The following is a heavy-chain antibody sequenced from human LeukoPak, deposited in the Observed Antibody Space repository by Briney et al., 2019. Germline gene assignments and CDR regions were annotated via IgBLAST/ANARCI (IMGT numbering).Heavy chain of an antibody. Sequence: PSETLSLTCTVSGGSISSYYWSWIRQPPGTGLEWIGYIYYSGSTNYNPSLKSRVTISVDTSKNQFSLKLNSVTAADTAIYYCTRGSRYCSSGSCYGWFDPWGQGTLVTVSS. CDR3: TRGSRYCSSGSCYGWFDP. J-gene: IGHJ5*02. CDR2: IYYSGST. CDR1: GGSISSYY. V-gene: IGHV4-59*01. D-gene: IGHD2-15*01.